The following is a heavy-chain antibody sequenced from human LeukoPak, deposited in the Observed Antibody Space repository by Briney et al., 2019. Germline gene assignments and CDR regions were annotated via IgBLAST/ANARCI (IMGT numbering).Heavy chain of an antibody. J-gene: IGHJ5*02. CDR1: RFPFSSYS. CDR3: ASAGSTTLTRWFDH. CDR2: ISYSSSTI. V-gene: IGHV3-48*02. Sequence: GGSLRLSCAASRFPFSSYSMCWVRQARGKGLEWVSYISYSSSTIFYAESVKGRFTISSDNAKNSLYLQMNSLRDEDTAVYCCASAGSTTLTRWFDHWGQGSLVTVSS. D-gene: IGHD1-1*01.